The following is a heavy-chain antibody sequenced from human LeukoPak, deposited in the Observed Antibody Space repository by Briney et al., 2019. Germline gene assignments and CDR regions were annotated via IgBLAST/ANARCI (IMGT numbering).Heavy chain of an antibody. V-gene: IGHV3-21*04. CDR3: ARWGSSCPFDY. Sequence: PGGSLRLSCAASGFTFSSYSMNWVRQAPGKGLEWVSSISSSSSYIYYVDSVKGRFTISRDNAKNSLYLQMNSLRAEDTAVYYCARWGSSCPFDYWGQGTLVTVSS. CDR1: GFTFSSYS. D-gene: IGHD6-13*01. CDR2: ISSSSSYI. J-gene: IGHJ4*02.